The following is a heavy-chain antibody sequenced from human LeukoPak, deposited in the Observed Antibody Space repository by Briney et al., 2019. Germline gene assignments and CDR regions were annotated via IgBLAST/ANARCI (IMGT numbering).Heavy chain of an antibody. J-gene: IGHJ4*02. D-gene: IGHD1-1*01. CDR1: GFTFSSYS. CDR3: ASGTTIFNYFDY. V-gene: IGHV3-21*01. CDR2: ISSSSSYI. Sequence: GGSLRLSCVASGFTFSSYSMNWVRQAPGKGLEWVSSISSSSSYIYYADSVKGRFTISRDNAKNSLYLQMNSLRAEDTAVYYCASGTTIFNYFDYWGQGTLVTVSS.